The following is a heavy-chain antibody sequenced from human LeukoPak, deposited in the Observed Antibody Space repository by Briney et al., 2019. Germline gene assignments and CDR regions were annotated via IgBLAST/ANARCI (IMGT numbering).Heavy chain of an antibody. J-gene: IGHJ1*01. Sequence: SVKVSYKASGFTFTSSAMQWVRQARGQRLEWIGWIVVGSGNTNYAQKFHERVTITRDMSTSTAYMELSSLRSEDTAVYYCAAGYSSVWLFSYWGQGTLHTVSS. D-gene: IGHD6-19*01. CDR2: IVVGSGNT. V-gene: IGHV1-58*02. CDR3: AAGYSSVWLFSY. CDR1: GFTFTSSA.